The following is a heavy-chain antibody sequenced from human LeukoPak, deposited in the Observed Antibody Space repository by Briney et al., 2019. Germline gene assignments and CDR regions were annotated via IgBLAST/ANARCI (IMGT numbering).Heavy chain of an antibody. CDR1: GGTFSSYA. V-gene: IGHV1-24*01. J-gene: IGHJ4*02. CDR3: ATDLRWLSQQAFDY. CDR2: FDPEDGET. D-gene: IGHD6-13*01. Sequence: GASVKVSCKASGGTFSSYAISWVRQAPGKGLEWMGGFDPEDGETIYAQKFQGRVTMTEDTSTDTAYMELSSLRSEDTAVYYCATDLRWLSQQAFDYWGQGTLVTVSS.